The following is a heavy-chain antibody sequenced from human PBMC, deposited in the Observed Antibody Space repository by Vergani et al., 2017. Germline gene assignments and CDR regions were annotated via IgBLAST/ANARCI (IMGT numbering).Heavy chain of an antibody. Sequence: EVQVVESGGGLVQPGGSLRLSCAASGFTVSSNYMSWVRQAPGKGLEWVSGISWNSGSIGYADSVKGRFTISRDNAKNSLYLQMNSLRAEDMALYYCAKDSGSYSDAFDIWGQGTMVTVSS. J-gene: IGHJ3*02. CDR3: AKDSGSYSDAFDI. CDR2: ISWNSGSI. D-gene: IGHD1-26*01. V-gene: IGHV3-9*03. CDR1: GFTVSSNY.